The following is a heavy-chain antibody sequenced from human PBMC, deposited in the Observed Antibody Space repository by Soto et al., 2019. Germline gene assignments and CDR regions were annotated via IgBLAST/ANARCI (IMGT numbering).Heavy chain of an antibody. Sequence: QVQLVQSGAEVKKPGASVKVSCKASGYTFTSYGISWVRQAPGQGLEWMGWISAYNGNTNYAQKLQGRVTMTTDTSTSTAYMEMRRLRSDDTAVYYCARITWFLEWLSRGSIYYFYYWGHGTLVTVSS. CDR1: GYTFTSYG. J-gene: IGHJ4*01. V-gene: IGHV1-18*01. CDR2: ISAYNGNT. CDR3: ARITWFLEWLSRGSIYYFYY. D-gene: IGHD3-3*01.